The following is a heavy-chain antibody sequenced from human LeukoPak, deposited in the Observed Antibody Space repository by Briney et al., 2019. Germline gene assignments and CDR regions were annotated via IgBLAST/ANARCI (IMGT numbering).Heavy chain of an antibody. V-gene: IGHV3-23*01. CDR2: ISDSGGST. J-gene: IGHJ4*02. Sequence: GSLRLSCAVSGITLSNYGMSWVRQAPGKGLERVAGISDSGGSTTYADSVKGRFTISRDNPKNTLFLQMNSLRVEDTAVYFCAKRGVVIRVLLVGFHKQAYYFDSWGQGALVTVSS. CDR1: GITLSNYG. CDR3: AKRGVVIRVLLVGFHKQAYYFDS. D-gene: IGHD3-10*01.